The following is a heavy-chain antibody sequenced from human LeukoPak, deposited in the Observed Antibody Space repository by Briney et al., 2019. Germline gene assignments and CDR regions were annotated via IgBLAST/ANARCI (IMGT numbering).Heavy chain of an antibody. CDR3: ARDPVEMATTEFDY. V-gene: IGHV1-2*02. CDR2: INPNSGGT. J-gene: IGHJ4*02. Sequence: EASVKVSCKASGYTFTSYGISWVRQAPGQGLEWMGWINPNSGGTNYAQKFQGRVTMTRDTSISTAYMELSRLRSDDTAVYYCARDPVEMATTEFDYWGQGTLVTVSS. D-gene: IGHD5-24*01. CDR1: GYTFTSYG.